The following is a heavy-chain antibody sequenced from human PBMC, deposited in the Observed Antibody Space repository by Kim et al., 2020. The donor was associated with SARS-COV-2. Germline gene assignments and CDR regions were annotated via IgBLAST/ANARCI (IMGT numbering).Heavy chain of an antibody. CDR2: MNQDGGQT. J-gene: IGHJ1*01. CDR3: VKSSTADIMGIGDH. Sequence: GGSLRLSCAASGFIFTNYWVSWVRQVPGKGLEWVANMNQDGGQTAYIDSVKGRFTISRDNAKNSVHLQLNSLRAEDTAVYYCVKSSTADIMGIGDHWGQG. CDR1: GFIFTNYW. D-gene: IGHD2-2*03. V-gene: IGHV3-7*01.